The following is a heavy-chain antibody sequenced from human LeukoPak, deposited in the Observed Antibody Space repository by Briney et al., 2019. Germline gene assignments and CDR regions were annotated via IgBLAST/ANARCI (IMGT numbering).Heavy chain of an antibody. CDR3: ARSSVVPAAMTS. Sequence: GGSLRLSCAASGFTFSSYWMSWVRQAPGKGLEWVAVISYDGSNKYYADSVKGRFTISRDNSKNTLYLQMNSLRAEDAAVYYCARSSVVPAAMTSWGQGTLVTVSS. D-gene: IGHD2-2*01. J-gene: IGHJ5*02. CDR2: ISYDGSNK. V-gene: IGHV3-30-3*01. CDR1: GFTFSSYW.